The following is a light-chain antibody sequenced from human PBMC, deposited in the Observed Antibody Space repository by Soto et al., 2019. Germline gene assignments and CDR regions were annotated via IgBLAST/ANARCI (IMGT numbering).Light chain of an antibody. Sequence: EIVLTQSPGTLSLSPGKRATLSCRASQSVGSSYLAWYQQKPGQAPRVLIYGASSRATGIPDRFSGSGSGTDFTLTISRLEPEDFAVYYCQQYATSPFTFGPGTKVDIK. V-gene: IGKV3-20*01. CDR1: QSVGSSY. CDR2: GAS. CDR3: QQYATSPFT. J-gene: IGKJ3*01.